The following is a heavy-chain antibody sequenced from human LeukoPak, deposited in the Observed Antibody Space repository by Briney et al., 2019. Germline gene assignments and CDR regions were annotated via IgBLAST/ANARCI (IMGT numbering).Heavy chain of an antibody. CDR3: ARVGYSSGWYDTWYFDL. Sequence: SETLSLTCTVSGGSISSGDYYWSWIRQPPGKGLEWIGYIYYSGSTNYNPSLKSRVTISVDTSKNQFSLKLSSVTAADTAVYYCARVGYSSGWYDTWYFDLWGRGTLVTVSS. D-gene: IGHD6-19*01. CDR1: GGSISSGDYY. J-gene: IGHJ2*01. CDR2: IYYSGST. V-gene: IGHV4-61*08.